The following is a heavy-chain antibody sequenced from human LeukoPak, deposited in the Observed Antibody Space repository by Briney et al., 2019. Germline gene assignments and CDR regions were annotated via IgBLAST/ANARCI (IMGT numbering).Heavy chain of an antibody. CDR3: ARDRTGITIFGDLHH. J-gene: IGHJ1*01. Sequence: GGSLRLSCAASGFTFDDYAMHWVRQAPGKGLEWVSGISWNSGSIGYADSVKGRFTISRDNSKNALYLQMNSLRAEDTAVYYCARDRTGITIFGDLHHWGQGTLVTVSS. CDR2: ISWNSGSI. CDR1: GFTFDDYA. D-gene: IGHD3-3*01. V-gene: IGHV3-9*01.